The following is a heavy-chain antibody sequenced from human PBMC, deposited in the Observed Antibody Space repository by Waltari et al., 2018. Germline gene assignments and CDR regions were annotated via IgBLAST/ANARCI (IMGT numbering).Heavy chain of an antibody. V-gene: IGHV4-39*07. CDR1: GGSISSSSYY. CDR3: ARSQDIVVVPAAVFDY. Sequence: QLQLQESGPGLVKPSETLSLTCTVSGGSISSSSYYWGWISQPPGKGLEWIGSIYYSGSTYYNPSLKSRVTISVDTSKNQFSLKLSSVTAADTAVYYCARSQDIVVVPAAVFDYWGQGTLVTVSS. J-gene: IGHJ4*02. D-gene: IGHD2-2*01. CDR2: IYYSGST.